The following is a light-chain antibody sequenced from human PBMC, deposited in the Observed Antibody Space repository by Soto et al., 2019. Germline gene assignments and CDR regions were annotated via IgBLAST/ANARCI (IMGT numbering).Light chain of an antibody. V-gene: IGKV1-8*01. CDR2: AAS. CDR3: QQYYSYPRT. Sequence: AIRMTQSPSSLSASTGDRVTITCRASQGISSYLAWYQQKPGKAPKLLIYAASTLQSGVPSRFSGSGSGTDFTLTISCLQSEDFATYYCQQYYSYPRTFGGGTKVXIK. J-gene: IGKJ4*01. CDR1: QGISSY.